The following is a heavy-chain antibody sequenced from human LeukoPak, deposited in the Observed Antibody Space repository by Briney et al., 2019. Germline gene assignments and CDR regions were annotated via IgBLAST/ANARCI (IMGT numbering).Heavy chain of an antibody. CDR1: GGSISSYY. CDR3: ARGGYGDPFDY. Sequence: SETLSLTCTVSGGSISSYYWSWIRQPPGKGLEWIGYIYYSGSTYYSPSLKSRVTISVDTSKNQFSLKLSSVTAADTAVYYCARGGYGDPFDYWGQGTLVTVSS. CDR2: IYYSGST. J-gene: IGHJ4*02. V-gene: IGHV4-59*08. D-gene: IGHD4-17*01.